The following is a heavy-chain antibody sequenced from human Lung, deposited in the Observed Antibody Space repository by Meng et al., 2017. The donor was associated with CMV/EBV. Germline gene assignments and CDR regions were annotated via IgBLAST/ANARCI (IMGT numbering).Heavy chain of an antibody. CDR3: ARGAYPLSYRGDAVVV. CDR1: GGSISNTSHY. V-gene: IGHV4-39*07. D-gene: IGHD5-12*01. Sequence: SETLSLTCTVSGGSISNTSHYWGWIRQPPGKGLECLGTIFYSGSTYSDPSLTSRVTISVDTSKNQFSLKLSSVSAADTAVYFCARGAYPLSYRGDAVVVWXQGTMVXVSS. CDR2: IFYSGST. J-gene: IGHJ3*01.